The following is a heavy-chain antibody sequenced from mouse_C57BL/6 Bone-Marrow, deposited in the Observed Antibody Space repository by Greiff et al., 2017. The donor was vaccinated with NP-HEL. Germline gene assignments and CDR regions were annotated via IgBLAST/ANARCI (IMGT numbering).Heavy chain of an antibody. CDR2: INPYTGGT. V-gene: IGHV1-19*01. J-gene: IGHJ4*01. CDR1: GYTFTDYY. Sequence: EVQLVESGPVLVKPGASVKMSCKASGYTFTDYYMNWVKQSHGKSLEWIGVINPYTGGTSYNQKFKGKATLTVDKSSSTAYMKLNSLTSEDSAVYYGAKGDYGNYGYAMDYWGQGTSVTVSS. CDR3: AKGDYGNYGYAMDY. D-gene: IGHD2-1*01.